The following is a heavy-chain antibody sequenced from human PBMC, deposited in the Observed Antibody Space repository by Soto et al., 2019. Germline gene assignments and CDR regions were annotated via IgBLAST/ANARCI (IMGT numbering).Heavy chain of an antibody. V-gene: IGHV4-30-4*01. Sequence: QVELHESGPGLVKPSQTLSLTCTVPGGSISSGDYYWSWIRQPPGKGLEWIGYVYYSGSTNYNPSLSSRVTISVDTSKNQFSLNLSSVTAADTAVYYCARIVESGYTIDFDLWARGTLVTVSS. D-gene: IGHD3-16*02. J-gene: IGHJ2*01. CDR1: GGSISSGDYY. CDR2: VYYSGST. CDR3: ARIVESGYTIDFDL.